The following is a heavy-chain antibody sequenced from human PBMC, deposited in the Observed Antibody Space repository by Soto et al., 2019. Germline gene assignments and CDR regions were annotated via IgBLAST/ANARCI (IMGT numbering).Heavy chain of an antibody. Sequence: QVQLVQSGAEVKKPGSSVKVSCKASGGTLSTYAISWVRQAPGQGLEWMGGIIPIFGTANYAQMFQGRVTITADKSTSTAYMGLSSLTSADTAVYYCAREPQDGSGSYFDSWGQGTLVTVSS. CDR3: AREPQDGSGSYFDS. CDR2: IIPIFGTA. D-gene: IGHD3-10*01. J-gene: IGHJ4*02. V-gene: IGHV1-69*06. CDR1: GGTLSTYA.